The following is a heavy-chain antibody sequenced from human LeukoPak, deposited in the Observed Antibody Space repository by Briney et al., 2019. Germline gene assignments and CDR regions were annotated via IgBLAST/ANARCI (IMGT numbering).Heavy chain of an antibody. D-gene: IGHD3-10*01. Sequence: SETLSLTCTVSGGSIGTYYWSWIRQPPGKGLEWIGYIYHSGSTYYNPSLKSRVTISVDRSKNQFSLKLSSVTAADTAVYYCARDRGNIWFGESQPAYCFDYWGQGTLVTVSS. V-gene: IGHV4-59*12. CDR1: GGSIGTYY. CDR3: ARDRGNIWFGESQPAYCFDY. J-gene: IGHJ4*02. CDR2: IYHSGST.